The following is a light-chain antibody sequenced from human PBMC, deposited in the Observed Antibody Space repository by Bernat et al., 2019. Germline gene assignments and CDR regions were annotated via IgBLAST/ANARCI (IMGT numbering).Light chain of an antibody. J-gene: IGLJ7*01. CDR3: SAWGDSLNGPV. CDR2: SNY. CDR1: SSNIGSNT. Sequence: QSVLTQPPSASGTPGQRVTISCSGSSSNIGSNTVNWYQQLPGTAPKLLIYSNYDRLSGVPDRFSGSRSGTSASLAISGLQSDDEADYYCSAWGDSLNGPVFGGGTQLTVL. V-gene: IGLV1-44*01.